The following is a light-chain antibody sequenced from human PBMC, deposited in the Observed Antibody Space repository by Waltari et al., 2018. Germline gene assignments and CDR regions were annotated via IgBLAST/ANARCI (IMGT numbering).Light chain of an antibody. J-gene: IGKJ4*01. CDR1: QSISSY. CDR3: QQSYSTLT. V-gene: IGKV1-39*01. Sequence: DIQMTQSPSSLSASVGDRVTITCRASQSISSYLNWYQQKPGKAPKLLIYAASSLQSGVPSRFSGSRSGTDFTLTISSLQPEDFATYYCQQSYSTLTFGVGTKVEIK. CDR2: AAS.